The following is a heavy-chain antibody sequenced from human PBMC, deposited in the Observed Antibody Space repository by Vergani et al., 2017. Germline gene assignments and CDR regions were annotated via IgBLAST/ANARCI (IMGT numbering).Heavy chain of an antibody. CDR2: MNPNRGDT. CDR1: GYTFISYD. CDR3: VLERFDC. J-gene: IGHJ4*02. V-gene: IGHV1-8*01. Sequence: QVQLVQSGAEVMKPGASVRVSCKASGYTFISYDINWVRQATGQGLEWMGWMNPNRGDTGYAQKFQGRVTMTRHTSISTAYMELSSLRSEDTAVYYCVLERFDCWGQGTLVAVSS. D-gene: IGHD1-1*01.